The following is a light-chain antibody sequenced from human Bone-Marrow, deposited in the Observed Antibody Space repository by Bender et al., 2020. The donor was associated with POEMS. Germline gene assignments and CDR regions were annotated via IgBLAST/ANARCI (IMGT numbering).Light chain of an antibody. CDR1: DIGSKS. CDR3: QSADNTGNHPFV. Sequence: SYVLTQSLSVSVAPGQTARFTCGGNDIGSKSVHWYQQKSGQAPVLVVYDDSDRPSGIPERFSGSSSGTIATLTISGVQAEDEAAYYCQSADNTGNHPFVFGGGTKVTVL. V-gene: IGLV3-21*02. J-gene: IGLJ1*01. CDR2: DDS.